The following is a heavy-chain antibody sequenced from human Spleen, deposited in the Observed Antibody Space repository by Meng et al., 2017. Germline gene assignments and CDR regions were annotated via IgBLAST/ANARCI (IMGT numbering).Heavy chain of an antibody. CDR2: IYHGGDT. Sequence: QGPLQESGPGLVKPSGTLPLTFVVSGGSISSIDWWSWVRQPPGKGLKWIGEIYHGGDTNYNPSLKSRVTIAIDKSKNQFSLKLSSVTAADTAVYYCASWIYSCGWQWGQGALVTVSS. J-gene: IGHJ4*02. CDR3: ASWIYSCGWQ. V-gene: IGHV4/OR15-8*02. D-gene: IGHD6-19*01. CDR1: GGSISSIDW.